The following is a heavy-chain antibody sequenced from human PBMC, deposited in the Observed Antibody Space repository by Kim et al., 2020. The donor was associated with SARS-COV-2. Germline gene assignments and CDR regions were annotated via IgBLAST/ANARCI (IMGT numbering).Heavy chain of an antibody. Sequence: GGSLRLSCAASGFTFSSYWMHWVRQAPGKGLVWVSRINSDGSSTSYADSVKGRFTISRDNAKNTLYLQMNSLRAEDTAVYYCARGRRVAAGIWHYYYYGMDVWGQGTTVTVSS. CDR3: ARGRRVAAGIWHYYYYGMDV. D-gene: IGHD6-13*01. J-gene: IGHJ6*02. V-gene: IGHV3-74*01. CDR2: INSDGSST. CDR1: GFTFSSYW.